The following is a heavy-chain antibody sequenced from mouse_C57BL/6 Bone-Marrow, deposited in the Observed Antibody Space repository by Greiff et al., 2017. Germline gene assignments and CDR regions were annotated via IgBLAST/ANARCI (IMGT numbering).Heavy chain of an antibody. Sequence: QVQLQQPGTELVKPGASVKLSCKASGYTFTSYWMHWVKQRPGQGLEWIGNINPSNGGTNYNEKFKSKATLTVDKSSSTAYMQLSSLTSDDSAVYYCARLLTGTYWYFDVWGTGTTVTVSS. CDR2: INPSNGGT. CDR1: GYTFTSYW. D-gene: IGHD4-1*01. V-gene: IGHV1-53*01. J-gene: IGHJ1*03. CDR3: ARLLTGTYWYFDV.